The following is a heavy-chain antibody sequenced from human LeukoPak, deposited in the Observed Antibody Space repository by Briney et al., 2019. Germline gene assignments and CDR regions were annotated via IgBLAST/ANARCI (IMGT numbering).Heavy chain of an antibody. CDR2: ISSSSSYI. CDR3: ARGLQVRTGMFDP. V-gene: IGHV3-21*01. J-gene: IGHJ5*02. Sequence: PGGSLRLSCAASGFTFSSYSMTWVRQAPGKGLEWVSSISSSSSYIYYADSVKGRFTISRDNAKNSLYLQVNSLRAEDTAVYYCARGLQVRTGMFDPWGQGTLVTVSS. D-gene: IGHD1-1*01. CDR1: GFTFSSYS.